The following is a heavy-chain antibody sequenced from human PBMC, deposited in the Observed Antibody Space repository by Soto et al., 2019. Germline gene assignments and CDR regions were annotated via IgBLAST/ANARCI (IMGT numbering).Heavy chain of an antibody. J-gene: IGHJ4*02. CDR3: AKGFGSFDY. CDR1: GFTFSPYA. Sequence: GGSLSLSCAASGFTFSPYAMSWVRQAPGKGLEWVSAMSGSGGSTYDADSVKGRFNISRDNSKNTLYLQMNSLRAEDTAVYYCAKGFGSFDYWGQGTLVTVSS. V-gene: IGHV3-23*01. CDR2: MSGSGGST. D-gene: IGHD3-10*01.